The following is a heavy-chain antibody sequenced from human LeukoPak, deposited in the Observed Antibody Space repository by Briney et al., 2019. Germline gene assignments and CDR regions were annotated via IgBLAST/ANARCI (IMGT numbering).Heavy chain of an antibody. J-gene: IGHJ4*02. CDR2: INPNSGGT. Sequence: ASVKVSCKASGYTFTGYYMHWVRQAPGQGLEWMGWINPNSGGTNYAQKFQGRVTMTRDTSISTAYMELSRLRSDDTAVYYCARDDDYGDYWKAFDYWGQGTLVTVSS. CDR1: GYTFTGYY. V-gene: IGHV1-2*02. CDR3: ARDDDYGDYWKAFDY. D-gene: IGHD4-17*01.